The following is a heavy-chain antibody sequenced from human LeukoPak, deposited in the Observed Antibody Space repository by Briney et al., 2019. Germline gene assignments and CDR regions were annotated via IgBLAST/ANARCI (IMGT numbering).Heavy chain of an antibody. D-gene: IGHD3-22*01. CDR1: GFTFSNYA. Sequence: GGSLRLSCAASGFTFSNYAMSWVRQAPGKGLEWVSAISDSGGNTYYADSVKGRFTISRDGSRNTLYLQVNSLRAEDTAVYYCGKSQEDDSSGYHYSNFDSWGQGTLVTVSS. CDR2: ISDSGGNT. V-gene: IGHV3-23*01. J-gene: IGHJ4*02. CDR3: GKSQEDDSSGYHYSNFDS.